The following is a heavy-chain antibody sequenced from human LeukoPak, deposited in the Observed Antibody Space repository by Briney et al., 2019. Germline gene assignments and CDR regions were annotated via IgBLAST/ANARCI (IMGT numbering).Heavy chain of an antibody. CDR1: GGSFSGYY. Sequence: SETLSLTCAVYGGSFSGYYWSWIRQPPGKGLEWIGNIYYSGSTNYNPSLKSRVTISVDTSKNQFSLKLSSVTAADTAVYYCARWWLVGEALDIWGQGTMVTVSS. J-gene: IGHJ3*02. CDR2: IYYSGST. D-gene: IGHD6-19*01. CDR3: ARWWLVGEALDI. V-gene: IGHV4-59*01.